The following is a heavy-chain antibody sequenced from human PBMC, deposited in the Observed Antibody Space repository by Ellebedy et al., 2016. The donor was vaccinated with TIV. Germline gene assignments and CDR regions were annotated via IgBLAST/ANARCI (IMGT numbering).Heavy chain of an antibody. CDR2: IRGDGIST. Sequence: GESLKISXAASGFILSNYWMHWVRQVPGKGLVWVSHIRGDGISTSYADSVKGRFTISRDKAKNTMYLQMNSLRAEDTAVYYCARDGVGLIDLDSWGQGTLVTVSS. CDR3: ARDGVGLIDLDS. J-gene: IGHJ4*02. V-gene: IGHV3-74*01. D-gene: IGHD3-3*01. CDR1: GFILSNYW.